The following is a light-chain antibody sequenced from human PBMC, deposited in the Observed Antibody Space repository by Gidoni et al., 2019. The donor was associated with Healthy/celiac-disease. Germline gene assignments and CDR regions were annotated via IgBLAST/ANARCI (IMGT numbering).Light chain of an antibody. CDR1: QSISDW. CDR3: QHYGSLWT. J-gene: IGKJ1*01. V-gene: IGKV1-5*03. Sequence: IQMTQSPSTLSASVGDRVTITCRASQSISDWLAWYQQKPGEAPNLLIYKASRLESGVPSRFSGSGSGTEFTLTISSLQTNDLATYYCQHYGSLWTLGQGTKVEIK. CDR2: KAS.